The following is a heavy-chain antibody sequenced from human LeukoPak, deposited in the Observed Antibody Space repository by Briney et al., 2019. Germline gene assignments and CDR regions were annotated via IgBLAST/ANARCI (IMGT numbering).Heavy chain of an antibody. D-gene: IGHD3-22*01. CDR1: GGTFSSYA. V-gene: IGHV1-69*06. Sequence: GASVKVSCKASGGTFSSYAISWVRQAPGQGLEWMGGIIPIFGTANYAQKFQGRVTITADKSTSTAYMELSSLRSEDTAVYYCAWQDYYDSSGYYYAFYYWGQGTLVTVSS. CDR2: IIPIFGTA. CDR3: AWQDYYDSSGYYYAFYY. J-gene: IGHJ4*02.